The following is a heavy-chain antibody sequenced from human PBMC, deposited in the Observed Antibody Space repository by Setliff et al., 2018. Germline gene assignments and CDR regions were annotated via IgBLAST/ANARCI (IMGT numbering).Heavy chain of an antibody. V-gene: IGHV3-30*02. Sequence: GGSLRLSCAASGFSFGGHDMHWVRQAPGKGLEWVAFIRYDGTTESYADSVRGRFTISRDNSKNTLYLQMNSLRAEDTAVYYCAKGSRDDWESAYWGQGTQVTVSS. CDR3: AKGSRDDWESAY. CDR1: GFSFGGHD. CDR2: IRYDGTTE. J-gene: IGHJ4*02. D-gene: IGHD3-9*01.